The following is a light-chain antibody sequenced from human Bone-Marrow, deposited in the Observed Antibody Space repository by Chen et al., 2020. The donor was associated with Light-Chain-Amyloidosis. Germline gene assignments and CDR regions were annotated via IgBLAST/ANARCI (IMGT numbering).Light chain of an antibody. J-gene: IGLJ2*01. CDR3: QAWDSINVL. CDR2: EDR. CDR1: KLGDKY. Sequence: SSDMTQPPSVYVSPGQTASITCSGDKLGDKYVNWYQQRPGQSPVMVIYEDRKRPSGIPERISGSNSGNTATLIIRGTQAMDEADYYCQAWDSINVLFGGGTKLTVL. V-gene: IGLV3-1*01.